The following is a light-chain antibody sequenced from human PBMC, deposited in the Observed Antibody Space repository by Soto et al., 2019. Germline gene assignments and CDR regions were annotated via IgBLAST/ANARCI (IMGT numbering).Light chain of an antibody. J-gene: IGKJ2*01. CDR3: QQYSSLYT. CDR2: GAS. Sequence: EIVLTQSPGTLSLSPGERVTLSCRASQSINNNYLAWYQHKPGQAPRLIVYGASARATGIPDRFSGSGSGTDFTLTISRLEPEDFAVYHCQQYSSLYTFGQGTKLEIK. V-gene: IGKV3-20*01. CDR1: QSINNNY.